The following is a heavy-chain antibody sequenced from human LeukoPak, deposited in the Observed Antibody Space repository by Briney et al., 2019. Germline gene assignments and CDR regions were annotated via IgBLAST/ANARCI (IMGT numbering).Heavy chain of an antibody. CDR3: ARGHYDFWSGYSYYFDY. J-gene: IGHJ4*02. Sequence: ASVKVSCKASGYTFTSYAMNRVRQAPGQGLEWMGWINTNTGNPTYAQGFTGRFVFSLDTSVSTAYLQISSLKAEDTAMYYCARGHYDFWSGYSYYFDYWGQGTLVTVSS. D-gene: IGHD3-3*01. CDR1: GYTFTSYA. CDR2: INTNTGNP. V-gene: IGHV7-4-1*02.